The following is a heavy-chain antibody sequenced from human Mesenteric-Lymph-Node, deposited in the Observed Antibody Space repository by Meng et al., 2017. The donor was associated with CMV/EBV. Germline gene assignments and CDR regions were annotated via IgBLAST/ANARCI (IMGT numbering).Heavy chain of an antibody. V-gene: IGHV3-74*01. CDR1: GFTFTSYC. CDR2: INTDVSIK. J-gene: IGHJ4*02. D-gene: IGHD1-1*01. CDR3: IRELVGKRDY. Sequence: SRGGLHQPARSLRLSCVDSGFTFTSYCSPCLPPVTGGGLVCVSPINTDVSIKSYAVSLPCRFTISRDNANYTLYLQMSDLRADVSAVYYCIRELVGKRDYWGQGTLVTVSS.